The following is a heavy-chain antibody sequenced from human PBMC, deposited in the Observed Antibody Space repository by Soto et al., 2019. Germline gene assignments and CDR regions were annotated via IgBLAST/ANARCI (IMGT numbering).Heavy chain of an antibody. Sequence: QVLLVESGGGVVQPGRSLRLSCAASGFTFSSYGMHWVRQAPGKGLEWVAVIWYDGSNKYYADSVKGRFTISRDNSKNTLYLQMNSLRAEDTAVYYCARSRGYGDYGWFDPWGQGTLVTVSS. J-gene: IGHJ5*02. D-gene: IGHD4-17*01. CDR3: ARSRGYGDYGWFDP. CDR2: IWYDGSNK. V-gene: IGHV3-33*01. CDR1: GFTFSSYG.